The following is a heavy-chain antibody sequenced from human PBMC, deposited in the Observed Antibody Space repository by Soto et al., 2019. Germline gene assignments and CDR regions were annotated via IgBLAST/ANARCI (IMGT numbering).Heavy chain of an antibody. D-gene: IGHD1-1*01. CDR3: ARLAHNNPHA. V-gene: IGHV6-1*01. J-gene: IGHJ5*02. CDR1: GDSVSSNSAA. Sequence: PSQTLSLTCAISGDSVSSNSAAWNWIRQSPSRGLEWLGRTYYRSKWYNEYEVTVESRITIRPDTSNNQFSLQLNSVTPEDTAVYYCARLAHNNPHAWGQGTLVTVSS. CDR2: TYYRSKWYN.